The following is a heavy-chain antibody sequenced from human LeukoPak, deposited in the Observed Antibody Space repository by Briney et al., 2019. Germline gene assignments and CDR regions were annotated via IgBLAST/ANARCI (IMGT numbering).Heavy chain of an antibody. CDR2: IISSSSTI. CDR1: GFTFSSYS. J-gene: IGHJ4*02. CDR3: ARLGYSGYDPDY. D-gene: IGHD5-12*01. Sequence: GGSLRLSCAASGFTFSSYSMNWVRQAPGKGLEWVSYIISSSSTIYYADSVKGRFAISRDNAKNSLYLQMNSLRAEDTAVYYCARLGYSGYDPDYWGQGTLVTVSS. V-gene: IGHV3-48*04.